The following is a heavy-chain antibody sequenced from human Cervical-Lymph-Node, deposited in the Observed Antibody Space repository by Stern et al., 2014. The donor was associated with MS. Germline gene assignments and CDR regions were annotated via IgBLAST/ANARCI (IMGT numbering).Heavy chain of an antibody. CDR1: GGTLNTSA. CDR2: IFPLFGAT. CDR3: ARVRCPNGVCYPRLDY. D-gene: IGHD2-8*01. J-gene: IGHJ4*02. V-gene: IGHV1-69*01. Sequence: VQLVESGPEVKNPGSSVRVSCKASGGTLNTSAINWGRQAPGQGLEWMGGIFPLFGATNYAQKFQGRLTVTADESTTTVYMELNSLMSEDTAIYYCARVRCPNGVCYPRLDYWGQGALVTVSS.